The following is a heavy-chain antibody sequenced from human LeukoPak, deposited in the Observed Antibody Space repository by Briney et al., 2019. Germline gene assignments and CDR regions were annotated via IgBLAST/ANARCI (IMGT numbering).Heavy chain of an antibody. CDR1: GFTLSSYS. CDR2: ISSRSSYI. CDR3: ARGGFEKQWLPPHY. Sequence: GGSLRLSCAASGFTLSSYSMNWVRQAPGKGLEWVSSISSRSSYIYYADSLKGRFTISRDNAKNSLYLQMNSLRAEDTAVYYCARGGFEKQWLPPHYWGQGTLVTVSS. J-gene: IGHJ4*02. V-gene: IGHV3-21*01. D-gene: IGHD6-19*01.